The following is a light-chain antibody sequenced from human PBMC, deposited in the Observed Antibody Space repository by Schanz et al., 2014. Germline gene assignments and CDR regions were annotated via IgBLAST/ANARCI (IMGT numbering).Light chain of an antibody. V-gene: IGLV2-23*02. Sequence: QSALTQPASVSGSPGQSITISCTGTSSDVGTSNLLSWYQQYPGKAPKLLIYDVIKRPSGVSNRFSGSKSGNTASLTISGLQAEDEADYYCCSYAGSYTVVFGGGTKLTVL. J-gene: IGLJ2*01. CDR3: CSYAGSYTVV. CDR1: SSDVGTSNL. CDR2: DVI.